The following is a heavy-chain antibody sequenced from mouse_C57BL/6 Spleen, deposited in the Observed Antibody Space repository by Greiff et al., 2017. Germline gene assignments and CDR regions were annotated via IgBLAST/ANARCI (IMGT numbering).Heavy chain of an antibody. V-gene: IGHV1-63*01. CDR2: IYPGGGYT. D-gene: IGHD2-1*01. CDR3: AREAYGNYVFDY. Sequence: VKLVESGAELVRPGTSVKMSCKASGYTFTNYWIGWAKQRPGHGLEWIGDIYPGGGYTNYNEKFKGKATLTADKSSSTAYMQFSSLTSEDSAIYYCAREAYGNYVFDYWGQGTTLTVSS. J-gene: IGHJ2*01. CDR1: GYTFTNYW.